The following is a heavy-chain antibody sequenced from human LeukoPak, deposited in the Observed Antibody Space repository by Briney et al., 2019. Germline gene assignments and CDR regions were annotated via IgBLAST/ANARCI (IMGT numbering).Heavy chain of an antibody. CDR2: ISGSGGST. V-gene: IGHV3-23*01. Sequence: GGSLRLSCAASGFTISSYAMSWVRQAPGKGLEWVSAISGSGGSTYYADSVKGRFTISRDNSKNTLYLQMNSLRAEDTAVYYCAKDTQIVVATPGDYWGQGTLVTVSS. CDR1: GFTISSYA. D-gene: IGHD3-22*01. J-gene: IGHJ4*02. CDR3: AKDTQIVVATPGDY.